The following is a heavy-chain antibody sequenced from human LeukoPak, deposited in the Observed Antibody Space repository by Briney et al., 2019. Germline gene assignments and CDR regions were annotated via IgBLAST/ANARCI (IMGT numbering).Heavy chain of an antibody. D-gene: IGHD2-15*01. J-gene: IGHJ5*02. V-gene: IGHV4-34*01. CDR2: INHGGST. CDR3: HHNWFDP. Sequence: PSETLSLTCAVYGGSFSGYYWSWIRQPPGKGLEWIGEINHGGSTNYNPSLKSRVTISVDTSKNQFSLKLSSVTAADTAVFVTHHNWFDPWGQGTLVTVSS. CDR1: GGSFSGYY.